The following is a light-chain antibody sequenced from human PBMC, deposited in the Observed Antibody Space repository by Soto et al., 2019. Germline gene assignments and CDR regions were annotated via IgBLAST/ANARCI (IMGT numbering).Light chain of an antibody. CDR2: GAS. Sequence: DIQRTQSPSSLSASVGDRVTITCRASQDVSDNLAWYQQRPGEGPKLLIFGASSLQSGVPSRFSGSGSGTDFTLTITSLQPQDVATYFCKNYHSAPWTFGQGTKVEI. CDR3: KNYHSAPWT. V-gene: IGKV1-27*01. J-gene: IGKJ1*01. CDR1: QDVSDN.